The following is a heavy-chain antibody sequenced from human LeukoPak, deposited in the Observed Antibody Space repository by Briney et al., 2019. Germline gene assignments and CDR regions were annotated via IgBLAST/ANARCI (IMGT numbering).Heavy chain of an antibody. CDR1: GDSVSNGNYY. Sequence: SETLSLTCTVSGDSVSNGNYYWSWLRQPPGKALEWIGYIYYTGSTYYNPSLEGRVTVSVDTSRNQCSVKLSSVAAADTAVYYCARSQNYYGSGDYWSQGTLVTVSS. D-gene: IGHD3-10*01. CDR3: ARSQNYYGSGDY. V-gene: IGHV4-61*01. J-gene: IGHJ4*02. CDR2: IYYTGST.